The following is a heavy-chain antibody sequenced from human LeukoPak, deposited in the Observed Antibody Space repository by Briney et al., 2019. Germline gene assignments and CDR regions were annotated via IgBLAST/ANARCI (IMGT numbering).Heavy chain of an antibody. CDR2: IRFDGSTK. CDR3: AQPDF. V-gene: IGHV3-30*02. J-gene: IGHJ4*02. Sequence: HAGGSLRLSCVASGITFRSSSMHWVRQAPGKGLEGLAFIRFDGSTKYYADSVKGRFTVSRDNSKSTLYLQMNSLRAEDTAVYYCAQPDFWGQGTLVTVSS. CDR1: GITFRSSS.